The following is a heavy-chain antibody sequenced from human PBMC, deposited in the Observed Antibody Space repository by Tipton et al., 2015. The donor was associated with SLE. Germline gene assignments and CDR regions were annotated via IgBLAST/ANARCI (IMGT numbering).Heavy chain of an antibody. CDR1: GGSISSFY. CDR3: ARLGRGIAVASTGWFDP. D-gene: IGHD6-19*01. Sequence: TLSLTCTVSGGSISSFYWSWIRQPAGKWLEWIGRIYSSGNTNYNTYLKSRVTMSQDTSKNQFSLKLSSVAAADTAVYYGARLGRGIAVASTGWFDPWGQGTLVTVSS. CDR2: IYSSGNT. J-gene: IGHJ5*02. V-gene: IGHV4-4*07.